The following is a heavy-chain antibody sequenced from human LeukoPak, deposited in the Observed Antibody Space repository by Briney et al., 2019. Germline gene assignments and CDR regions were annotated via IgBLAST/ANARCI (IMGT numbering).Heavy chain of an antibody. CDR2: INPNSGGP. CDR3: ATLEAPKWLPGLPLDY. V-gene: IGHV1-2*02. Sequence: ASVKVSCKASGYIFTDYYVHWVRQAPGQGLEWMGWINPNSGGPKYAQKFEGRVTMTRDTSITTAYMELTTLTSDDTAVYYCATLEAPKWLPGLPLDYWGQGTLVTVSS. CDR1: GYIFTDYY. D-gene: IGHD3-22*01. J-gene: IGHJ4*02.